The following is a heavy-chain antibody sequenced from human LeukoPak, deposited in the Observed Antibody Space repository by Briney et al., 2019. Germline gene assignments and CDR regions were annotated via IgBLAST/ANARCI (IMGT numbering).Heavy chain of an antibody. CDR1: GGSISSYY. CDR2: IYTSGST. D-gene: IGHD6-13*01. Sequence: SETLSLTCTVSGGSISSYYWSWIRQPAGKGLEWIGRIYTSGSTNYNPSLKSRVTMSVDTSKNQFSLKLSSVTAADTAVYYCARDPGLYSSSWYAGGYNWFDPWGQGTLVTVSS. V-gene: IGHV4-4*07. J-gene: IGHJ5*02. CDR3: ARDPGLYSSSWYAGGYNWFDP.